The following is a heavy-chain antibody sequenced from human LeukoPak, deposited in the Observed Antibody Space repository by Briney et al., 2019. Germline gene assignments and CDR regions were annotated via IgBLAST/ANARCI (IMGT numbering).Heavy chain of an antibody. CDR1: GFTFSSYS. CDR3: AKGYGYSSSWTSNYYFYGLDV. D-gene: IGHD6-13*01. J-gene: IGHJ6*02. Sequence: NPGGSLRLSCAASGFTFSSYSMNWVRQAPGKGLEWVSSISSSSSYIYYADSVKGRFTISRDNSKNTLYLQMNSLRAEDTAVYYCAKGYGYSSSWTSNYYFYGLDVWGQGTTVTV. CDR2: ISSSSSYI. V-gene: IGHV3-21*04.